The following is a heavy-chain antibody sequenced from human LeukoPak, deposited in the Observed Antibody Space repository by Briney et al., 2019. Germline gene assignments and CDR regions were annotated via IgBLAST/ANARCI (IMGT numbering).Heavy chain of an antibody. CDR2: IYYSGST. V-gene: IGHV4-39*07. CDR3: ARVDDYYDSSGAWGWFDP. D-gene: IGHD3-22*01. J-gene: IGHJ5*02. Sequence: SETLSLTCTVSGGSISSSSYYWGWIRQPPGKGLEWIGSIYYSGSTYYNPSLKSRVTISVDTSKNQFSLKLSSVTAADTAVYYCARVDDYYDSSGAWGWFDPWGQGTLVTVSS. CDR1: GGSISSSSYY.